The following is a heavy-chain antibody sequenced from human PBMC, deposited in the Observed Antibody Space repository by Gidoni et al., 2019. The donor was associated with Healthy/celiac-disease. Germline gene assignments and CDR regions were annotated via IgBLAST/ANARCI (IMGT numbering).Heavy chain of an antibody. J-gene: IGHJ6*02. CDR2: ISAYNGNT. V-gene: IGHV1-18*01. CDR1: GSTFTSYG. Sequence: QVQLVQSGAEVKKPGASVKVPCKASGSTFTSYGIRWVRQAPGQGLEWMGWISAYNGNTNYAQKLQGRVTMTTDTSTSTAYMELRSLRSDDTAVYYCASLTGTTGYYYYGMDVWGQGTTVTVSS. CDR3: ASLTGTTGYYYYGMDV. D-gene: IGHD1-20*01.